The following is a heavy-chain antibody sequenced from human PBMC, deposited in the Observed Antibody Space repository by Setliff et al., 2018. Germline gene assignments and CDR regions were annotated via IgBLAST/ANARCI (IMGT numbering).Heavy chain of an antibody. V-gene: IGHV3-48*01. Sequence: GGSLRLSCAASGFTFSSYSMNWVHQAPGKGLEWVSYISSYSSTIYYADSVKGRFTISRDNAKNSVYLQMNSLRAEDTAVYYCARDNWVDSVMVTEKGEYWGQGTLVTVSS. CDR2: ISSYSSTI. CDR1: GFTFSSYS. CDR3: ARDNWVDSVMVTEKGEY. D-gene: IGHD5-18*01. J-gene: IGHJ4*02.